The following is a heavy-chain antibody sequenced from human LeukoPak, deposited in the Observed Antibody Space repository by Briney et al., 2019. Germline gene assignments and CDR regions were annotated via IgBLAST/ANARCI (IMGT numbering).Heavy chain of an antibody. CDR3: AKGRASHEY. D-gene: IGHD3-16*01. CDR1: SASISSYY. J-gene: IGHJ4*02. Sequence: SETLSLTCTVSSASISSYYWSCIRQPPGKGLEWIGSIYYSGTTNYNPSLKSRVTISIDTSKNQFSLELTSVTAADTAVFYCAKGRASHEYWGQGIRVTVSS. V-gene: IGHV4-59*01. CDR2: IYYSGTT.